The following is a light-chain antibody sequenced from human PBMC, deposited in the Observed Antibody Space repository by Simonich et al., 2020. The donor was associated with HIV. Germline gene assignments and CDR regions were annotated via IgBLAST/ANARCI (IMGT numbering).Light chain of an antibody. V-gene: IGKV1-39*01. Sequence: DIQMTQSPSSLSASVGDRVTITCRASQRIRNYLNWYQQKPGKAPNLLIFAASTLQSGVPSSISGSGSGTDFTLTISSLQPEDFATYYCQQSYSTPHTFGQGTKLEIK. CDR2: AAS. J-gene: IGKJ2*01. CDR1: QRIRNY. CDR3: QQSYSTPHT.